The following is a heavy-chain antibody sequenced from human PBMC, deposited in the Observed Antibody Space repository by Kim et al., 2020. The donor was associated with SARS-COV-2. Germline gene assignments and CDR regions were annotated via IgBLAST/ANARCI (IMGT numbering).Heavy chain of an antibody. J-gene: IGHJ4*02. CDR1: GFKFSSYV. Sequence: GGSLRLSCSSSGFKFSSYVMSWVRQAPGKGLEWVSSISSGGSDTYYADSVKGRFTISRDNSKNTLYLQMNSLRGEDTAVYYCARGNRNGGAWGQGTLVT. CDR3: ARGNRNGGA. V-gene: IGHV3-23*01. CDR2: ISSGGSDT. D-gene: IGHD1-1*01.